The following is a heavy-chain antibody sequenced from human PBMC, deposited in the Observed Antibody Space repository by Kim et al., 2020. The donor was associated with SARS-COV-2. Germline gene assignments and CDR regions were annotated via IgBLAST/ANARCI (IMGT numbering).Heavy chain of an antibody. V-gene: IGHV1-8*01. Sequence: AQWFQGRVTMTRDTSRGTAYMELSGLRSEDTAVYYCARMIMIFGLYYFDYWGQGTLVTVSS. CDR3: ARMIMIFGLYYFDY. D-gene: IGHD3-3*01. J-gene: IGHJ4*02.